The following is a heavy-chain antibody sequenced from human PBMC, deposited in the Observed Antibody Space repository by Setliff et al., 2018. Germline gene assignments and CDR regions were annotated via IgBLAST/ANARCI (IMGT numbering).Heavy chain of an antibody. CDR3: AKVEGPGVDY. J-gene: IGHJ4*02. CDR1: GFTFDDYG. Sequence: GGSLRLSCAATGFTFDDYGMSWVRQAPGKGLEWVSGINWNGGSTGYADSVKGRFTISRDNAKNSLYLQMNSLRAEDTAIYYCAKVEGPGVDYWGQGTLVTVSS. D-gene: IGHD3-10*01. V-gene: IGHV3-20*04. CDR2: INWNGGST.